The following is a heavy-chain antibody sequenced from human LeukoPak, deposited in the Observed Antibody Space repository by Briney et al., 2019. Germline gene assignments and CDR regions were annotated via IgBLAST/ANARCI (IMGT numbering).Heavy chain of an antibody. CDR1: GFTFTAYG. J-gene: IGHJ5*02. CDR3: ARDGTTVTRWFDP. D-gene: IGHD4-11*01. CDR2: VRYNGNDK. V-gene: IGHV3-30*02. Sequence: GGSLRLSCAASGFTFTAYGMQWVRQAPGKGLEWVAFVRYNGNDKYYADSVKGRFTISRDNAKNSLYLQMNSLRAEDTAVYYCARDGTTVTRWFDPWGQGTLVTVSS.